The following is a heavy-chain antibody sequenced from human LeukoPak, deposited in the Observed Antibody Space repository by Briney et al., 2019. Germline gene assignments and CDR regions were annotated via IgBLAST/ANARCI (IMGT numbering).Heavy chain of an antibody. CDR3: ARHYTSGWDLDY. J-gene: IGHJ4*02. D-gene: IGHD6-19*01. Sequence: PSETLSLTCTVSGGSITGYYWSWIRQPPGKGLEWIGYIFHSGTTSYNPSLKSRVTVSVDTSKNQFSLKVTSVTAADTAIYYCARHYTSGWDLDYWGQGTPVTVSS. CDR2: IFHSGTT. V-gene: IGHV4-59*08. CDR1: GGSITGYY.